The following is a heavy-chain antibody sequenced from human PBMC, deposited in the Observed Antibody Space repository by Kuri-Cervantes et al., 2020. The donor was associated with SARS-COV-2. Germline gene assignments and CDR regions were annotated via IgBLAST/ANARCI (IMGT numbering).Heavy chain of an antibody. Sequence: ASVKVSCKASGYTFTGYYMHWVRQAPGQGLEWMGWINPNSGGTNYAQKFQGWVTMTRDTSISTAYMELSRLRSDDTAVYYCARDPLGFTFGGVIVDAFDIWGQGTMVTVSS. J-gene: IGHJ3*02. V-gene: IGHV1-2*04. CDR1: GYTFTGYY. CDR2: INPNSGGT. CDR3: ARDPLGFTFGGVIVDAFDI. D-gene: IGHD3-16*02.